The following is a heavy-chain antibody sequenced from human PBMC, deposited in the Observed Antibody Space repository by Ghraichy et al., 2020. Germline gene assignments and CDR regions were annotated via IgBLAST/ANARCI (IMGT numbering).Heavy chain of an antibody. D-gene: IGHD3-22*01. CDR1: GFVFSGSA. CDR2: VRTKSNNYTS. V-gene: IGHV3-73*01. J-gene: IGHJ4*02. CDR3: ARLGSRDSTGYYFRDY. Sequence: GALRLSCEASGFVFSGSAIHWIRQASGKGLEWLGRVRTKSNNYTSEYATSVKGRFTISRNDPKRTAYLQMDSLKIEDTAVYFCARLGSRDSTGYYFRDYWGQGTQVTVTS.